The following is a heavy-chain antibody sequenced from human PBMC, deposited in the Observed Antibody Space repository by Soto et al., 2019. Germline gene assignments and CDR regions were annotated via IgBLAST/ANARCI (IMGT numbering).Heavy chain of an antibody. CDR3: ARDYGDNLSYYLDY. CDR1: GGSISSSSYY. Sequence: QLQLQESGPGLVKPSETLSLTCTVSGGSISSSSYYWGWIRQPPGKGLEWIGSIYYSGSTYYNPSLKSRVTISVDTSKNQFSLKLSSVTAADTAVYYCARDYGDNLSYYLDYWGQGTLVTVSS. D-gene: IGHD4-17*01. CDR2: IYYSGST. J-gene: IGHJ4*02. V-gene: IGHV4-39*02.